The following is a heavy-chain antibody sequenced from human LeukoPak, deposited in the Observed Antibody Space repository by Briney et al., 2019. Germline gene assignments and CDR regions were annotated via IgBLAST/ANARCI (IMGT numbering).Heavy chain of an antibody. V-gene: IGHV3-30*03. CDR2: ISYDGSNK. CDR1: GFSFSSYA. CDR3: ARPYNSGWYGDLDY. Sequence: GGSLRLSCAASGFSFSSYAIHWVRQAPGRRLEWVAVISYDGSNKFYADSVKGRFTISRDNSKNTLYLQMNTLRAEDTAVYYCARPYNSGWYGDLDYWGQGTLVTVSS. J-gene: IGHJ4*02. D-gene: IGHD6-19*01.